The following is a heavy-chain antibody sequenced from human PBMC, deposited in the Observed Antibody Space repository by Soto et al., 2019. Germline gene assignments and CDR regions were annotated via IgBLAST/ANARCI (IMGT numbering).Heavy chain of an antibody. CDR1: GYTFITYG. CDR3: ARDRPTSSIRARDYYYAMDV. Sequence: QVQLVQSGAEVKKPGASVKVSCKASGYTFITYGISWVRQAPGQGLEWMGRISSYNGNTNDAQKLQGRVTMTTATSTTTAYRELRSLRSDDTAVYYCARDRPTSSIRARDYYYAMDVWGQGTTVTVSS. D-gene: IGHD6-6*01. CDR2: ISSYNGNT. V-gene: IGHV1-18*01. J-gene: IGHJ6*02.